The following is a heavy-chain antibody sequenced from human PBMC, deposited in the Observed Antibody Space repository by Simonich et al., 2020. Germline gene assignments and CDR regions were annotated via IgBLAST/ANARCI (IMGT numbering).Heavy chain of an antibody. Sequence: QVQLQQWGAGLLKPSETLSLTGAVYGGSFSGYYWSWIRRPPGKGLEWIGEINHSGNTNYNPALKSRVTISVDTSKNQFSLKLSSVTAADAAVYYCARGKGWKNAFDIWGQGTMVTVSS. J-gene: IGHJ3*02. CDR3: ARGKGWKNAFDI. CDR2: INHSGNT. D-gene: IGHD1-1*01. CDR1: GGSFSGYY. V-gene: IGHV4-34*01.